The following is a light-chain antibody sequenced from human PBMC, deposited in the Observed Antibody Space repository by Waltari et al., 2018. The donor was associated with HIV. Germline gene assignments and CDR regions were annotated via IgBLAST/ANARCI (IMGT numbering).Light chain of an antibody. CDR1: SPNIGAGAH. V-gene: IGLV1-40*01. Sequence: QSVLTQPPSVSGAPGQRVTLSCPGRSPNIGAGAHVHWYQQPPGTAPNLLIYSSSYRALGVPDRFSGSKSGTSASLVITGLQAEDEADYYCQSYDRISWVFGAGTKLTVL. J-gene: IGLJ3*02. CDR3: QSYDRISWV. CDR2: SSS.